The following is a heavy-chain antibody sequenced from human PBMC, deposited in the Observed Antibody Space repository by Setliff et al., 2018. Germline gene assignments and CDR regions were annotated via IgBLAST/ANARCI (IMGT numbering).Heavy chain of an antibody. D-gene: IGHD3-22*01. Sequence: SETLSLTCAVSGGSISSSNWWSWVRQPPGKGLEWIGEIYHSGSTNYNPSLKSRVTISVDKSKNQFSLKLSSVTAADTAVYYCARGKIRITMIVVPTGGAFDIWGQGTMVTVS. CDR1: GGSISSSNW. CDR3: ARGKIRITMIVVPTGGAFDI. V-gene: IGHV4-4*02. J-gene: IGHJ3*02. CDR2: IYHSGST.